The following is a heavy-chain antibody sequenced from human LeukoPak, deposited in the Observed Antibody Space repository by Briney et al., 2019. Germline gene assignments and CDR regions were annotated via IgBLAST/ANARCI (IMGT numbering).Heavy chain of an antibody. D-gene: IGHD6-19*01. CDR2: ITSSGSTI. CDR3: AREDSSGWYRY. CDR1: GFTFSSYE. Sequence: GGSLRLSCAASGFTFSSYEMNWVRQAPGKGLEWVSYITSSGSTIYYADSVKGRFTISRDNAKNSLYLQMNSLRAEDTAVYYCAREDSSGWYRYWGRGTLVTVSS. V-gene: IGHV3-48*03. J-gene: IGHJ4*02.